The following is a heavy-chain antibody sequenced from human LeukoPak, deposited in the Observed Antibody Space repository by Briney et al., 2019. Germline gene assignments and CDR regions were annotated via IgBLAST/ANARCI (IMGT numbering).Heavy chain of an antibody. Sequence: GGSLRLSCAASGFTFSSYWMSWVRQAPGKGLEWVANINQDGSAKDYGGTVEGRFTISRDNAKNSLYLQMNSLTAEDTAVYFCASAPNENYFDFWGQGTLVTVSS. CDR3: ASAPNENYFDF. J-gene: IGHJ4*02. CDR1: GFTFSSYW. V-gene: IGHV3-7*01. CDR2: INQDGSAK.